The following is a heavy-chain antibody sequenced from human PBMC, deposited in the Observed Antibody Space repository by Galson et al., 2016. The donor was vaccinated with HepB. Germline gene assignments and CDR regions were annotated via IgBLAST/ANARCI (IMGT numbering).Heavy chain of an antibody. CDR1: GGSISSSTYY. CDR2: FYYGRNT. CDR3: VRRDRGFKFDP. Sequence: SETLSLTCTVSGGSISSSTYYWGWIRQPPGKGLEWIGNFYYGRNTYYSPSPKSRATISVDTSKNQFSLNLTSVTAADTAVYLCVRRDRGFKFDPWGQGTLVTVSS. V-gene: IGHV4-39*01. J-gene: IGHJ5*02.